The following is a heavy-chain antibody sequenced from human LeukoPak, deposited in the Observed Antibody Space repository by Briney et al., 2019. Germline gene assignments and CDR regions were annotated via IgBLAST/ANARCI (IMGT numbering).Heavy chain of an antibody. CDR1: GLTLNNYA. Sequence: GDSLTLSCAPSGLTLNNYAMTWVRQAPRKGLEWVAAISSSGCSRYYAVSVKGRFTISRDNSKNTLYLQMNSLQAEDTAVYHCAKGWTSIKYYIWGEGATVTVSS. CDR3: AKGWTSIKYYI. J-gene: IGHJ3*02. V-gene: IGHV3-23*01. CDR2: ISSSGCSR. D-gene: IGHD2/OR15-2a*01.